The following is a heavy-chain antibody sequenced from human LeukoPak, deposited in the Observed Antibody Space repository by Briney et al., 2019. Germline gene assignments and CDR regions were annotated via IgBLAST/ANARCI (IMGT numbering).Heavy chain of an antibody. Sequence: GGSLRLSCAASGFTFSSYGMHWVRQAPGKGLEWVAFIRYDGSNKYYADSVKGRFTISRDNSKNTLFLQMNSLGTEDTAVYYCAKVKWGSDTFDIYGQGAMVTVSS. CDR2: IRYDGSNK. V-gene: IGHV3-30*02. D-gene: IGHD7-27*01. CDR1: GFTFSSYG. CDR3: AKVKWGSDTFDI. J-gene: IGHJ3*02.